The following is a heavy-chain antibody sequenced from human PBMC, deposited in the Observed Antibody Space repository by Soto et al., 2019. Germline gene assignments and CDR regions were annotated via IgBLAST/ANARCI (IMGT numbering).Heavy chain of an antibody. Sequence: QVQLVQSGAEVKKPGASVKVSCKASGYTFTIYGISWVRQAPGQGLEWMGWISAYNGNTNYAQKLQGRVTMTTDTSTSTAYMELWSLRSDDTAVYYCARVGFKWAITGTTWGWFDPWGQGTLVTVSS. J-gene: IGHJ5*02. CDR3: ARVGFKWAITGTTWGWFDP. CDR1: GYTFTIYG. V-gene: IGHV1-18*01. D-gene: IGHD1-7*01. CDR2: ISAYNGNT.